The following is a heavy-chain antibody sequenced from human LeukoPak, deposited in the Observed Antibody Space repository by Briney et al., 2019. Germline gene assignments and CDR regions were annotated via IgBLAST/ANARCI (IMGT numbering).Heavy chain of an antibody. Sequence: GGSLRLSCAASRFTVSSNYMSWVRQAPGKGLEWVAVIWYDGSNKYYADSVKGRFTISRDNSKNTLYLQMNSLRAEDTAVYYCARGVVAAAGTYYYYGMDVWGQGTTVTVSS. D-gene: IGHD6-13*01. CDR3: ARGVVAAAGTYYYYGMDV. CDR2: IWYDGSNK. J-gene: IGHJ6*02. V-gene: IGHV3-33*08. CDR1: RFTVSSNY.